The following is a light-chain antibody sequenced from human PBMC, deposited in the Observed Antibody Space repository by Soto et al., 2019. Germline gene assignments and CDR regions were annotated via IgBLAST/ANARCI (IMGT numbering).Light chain of an antibody. CDR1: QSVSSSY. CDR2: GAT. CDR3: QQYGSSTYT. V-gene: IGKV3-20*01. Sequence: IVLTQSPGTLSLSPGERVTLSCRASQSVSSSYLAWYQQKPGQAPRLLIYGATSRATGIPDRFSGSGSGTAFTLTISRLEPEDFSVYFCQQYGSSTYTCGQGTKLEIK. J-gene: IGKJ2*01.